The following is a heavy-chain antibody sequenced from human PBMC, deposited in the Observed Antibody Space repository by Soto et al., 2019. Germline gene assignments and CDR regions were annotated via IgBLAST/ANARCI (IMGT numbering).Heavy chain of an antibody. Sequence: SVKVSCKASGGTFSSYTISWVRQAPGQGLEWMGGIIPIFGTSNYAQKFQGRVSINADESTNTAYMELSGLRSEDTAMYYCAREDDVVVAAAVYAFDIWGQGTMVTV. J-gene: IGHJ3*02. CDR1: GGTFSSYT. D-gene: IGHD2-15*01. CDR3: AREDDVVVAAAVYAFDI. CDR2: IIPIFGTS. V-gene: IGHV1-69*13.